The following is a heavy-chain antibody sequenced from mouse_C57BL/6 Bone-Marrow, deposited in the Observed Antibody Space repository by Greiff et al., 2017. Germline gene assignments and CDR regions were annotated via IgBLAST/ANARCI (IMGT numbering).Heavy chain of an antibody. V-gene: IGHV10-1*01. CDR3: VRHADYDDVADYFDY. Sequence: EVQLVESGGGLVQPKGSLKISCAASGFSFNTYAMNWVRQAPGKGLEWVARIRSKSNNYATYYADSVKDRFTISRDDSESMLYLQMNNLKTEDTSMYYCVRHADYDDVADYFDYWGQGTTLTVSS. J-gene: IGHJ2*01. CDR1: GFSFNTYA. D-gene: IGHD2-4*01. CDR2: IRSKSNNYAT.